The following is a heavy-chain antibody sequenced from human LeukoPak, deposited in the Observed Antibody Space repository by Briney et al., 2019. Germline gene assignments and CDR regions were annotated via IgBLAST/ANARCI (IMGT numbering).Heavy chain of an antibody. CDR3: ARLIEQTVAGIY. D-gene: IGHD6-19*01. Sequence: SETLSLTCTVSGGSISGSSYYWGWIRQPPGKGLEWIGTIYYSGSTYYNPSLKSRVTISVDTSKNQFSLKLSSVTAADTAVYYCARLIEQTVAGIYWGQGTLVTVSS. V-gene: IGHV4-39*01. CDR2: IYYSGST. J-gene: IGHJ4*02. CDR1: GGSISGSSYY.